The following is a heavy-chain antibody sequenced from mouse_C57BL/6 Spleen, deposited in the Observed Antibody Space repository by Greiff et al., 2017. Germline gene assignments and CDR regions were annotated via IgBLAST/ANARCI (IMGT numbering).Heavy chain of an antibody. CDR3: ARADYYYGTFDY. V-gene: IGHV3-1*01. J-gene: IGHJ2*01. CDR2: ISYSGST. Sequence: ESGPGMVKPSQSLSLTCTVTGYSITSGYDWHWIRHFPGNKLEWMGYISYSGSTNYNPSLKSRISITHDTSKNHFFLKLNSVTTEDTATYYCARADYYYGTFDYWGQGTTLTVSS. CDR1: GYSITSGYD. D-gene: IGHD1-1*01.